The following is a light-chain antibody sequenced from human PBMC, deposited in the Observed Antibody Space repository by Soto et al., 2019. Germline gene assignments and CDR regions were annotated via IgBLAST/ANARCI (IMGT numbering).Light chain of an antibody. CDR2: EVN. J-gene: IGLJ2*01. Sequence: QSVLTQPPSASGSPGQSVIISCTGTSSGVGGYDYVSWYQQHPGKAPKLMIYEVNKRPSGVPDRFSGSKSGNTASLTVSGLQAEDEADYYCSSYAGSNNLVVFGGGTKLTVL. CDR3: SSYAGSNNLVV. V-gene: IGLV2-8*01. CDR1: SSGVGGYDY.